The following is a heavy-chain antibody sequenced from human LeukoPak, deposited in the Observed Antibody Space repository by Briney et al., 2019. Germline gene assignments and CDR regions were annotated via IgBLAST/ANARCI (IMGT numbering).Heavy chain of an antibody. CDR1: GFTFSSYE. D-gene: IGHD1-1*01. Sequence: GGSLRLSCAASGFTFSSYEMNWVRQAPGKGLEWLSYISGNGGVIQYADSVKGRFTISRDNAKNLLYLQMDSLGVEDTAIYYCARDPRTVRIWGQGTLVTVSS. CDR3: ARDPRTVRI. J-gene: IGHJ4*02. CDR2: ISGNGGVI. V-gene: IGHV3-48*03.